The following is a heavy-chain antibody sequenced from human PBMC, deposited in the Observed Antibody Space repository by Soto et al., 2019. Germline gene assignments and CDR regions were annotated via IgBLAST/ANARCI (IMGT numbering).Heavy chain of an antibody. CDR1: GYTLTELS. V-gene: IGHV1-24*01. D-gene: IGHD6-6*01. J-gene: IGHJ4*02. CDR2: FDPEDGET. CDR3: ATDPFRIAARPYFDY. Sequence: GASVKVSCKVSGYTLTELSMHWVRQAPGKGLEWMGGFDPEDGETIYAQKFQGRVTMTEDTSTDTAYMELSSLRSEDTAVYYCATDPFRIAARPYFDYWGQGTLVTVSS.